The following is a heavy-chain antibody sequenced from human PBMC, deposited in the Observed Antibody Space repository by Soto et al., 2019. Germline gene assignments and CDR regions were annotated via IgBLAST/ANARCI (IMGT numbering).Heavy chain of an antibody. CDR3: AKGQHCSSTSCYFYYYGMDV. D-gene: IGHD2-2*01. Sequence: QVQLVESGGGVVQPGRSLRLSCAAPGFIFNTYDMHWVRQAPGKGLEWVAVISYDGSNKYYADSVKGRLTISRDNSKKMLYLQMNSLRPEDTAVYYCAKGQHCSSTSCYFYYYGMDVWGQGTKVAVSS. CDR2: ISYDGSNK. CDR1: GFIFNTYD. J-gene: IGHJ6*02. V-gene: IGHV3-30*18.